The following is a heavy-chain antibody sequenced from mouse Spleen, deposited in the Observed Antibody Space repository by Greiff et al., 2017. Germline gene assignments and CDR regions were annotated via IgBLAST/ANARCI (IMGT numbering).Heavy chain of an antibody. V-gene: IGHV5-17*02. CDR2: ISSGSSTI. CDR3: AREGGPFDY. Sequence: EVQVVESGGGLVQPGGSRKLSCAASGFTFSSFGMHWVRQAPEKGLEWVAYISSGSSTIYYADTVKGRFTISRDNPKNTLFLQMTSLRSEDTAMYYCAREGGPFDYWGQGTTLTVSS. CDR1: GFTFSSFG. J-gene: IGHJ2*01. D-gene: IGHD3-3*01.